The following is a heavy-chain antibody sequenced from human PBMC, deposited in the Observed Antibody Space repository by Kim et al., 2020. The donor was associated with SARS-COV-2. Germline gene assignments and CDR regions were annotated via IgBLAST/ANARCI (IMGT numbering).Heavy chain of an antibody. V-gene: IGHV5-10-1*01. CDR1: GYSFTSYW. CDR3: ARGGVVPSLSYYYYYGMDV. CDR2: IDPSDSYT. Sequence: GESLKISCKGSGYSFTSYWISWVRQMPGEGLEWMGRIDPSDSYTNYSPSFQGHVTISADKSISTAYLQWSSLKASDTAMYYCARGGVVPSLSYYYYYGMDVWGQGTTVTVSS. J-gene: IGHJ6*02. D-gene: IGHD2-21*01.